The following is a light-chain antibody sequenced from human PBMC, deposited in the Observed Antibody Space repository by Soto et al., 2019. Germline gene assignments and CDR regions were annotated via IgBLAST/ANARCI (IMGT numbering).Light chain of an antibody. J-gene: IGKJ1*01. CDR3: QQYNSYPWT. Sequence: DIQMTQSPSTLSASVGDRVTITCRASQSISSWLAWYQQKPGKAPKLLIYKASSLESGVPSRFSGSGSGTKFTLTISSLLPDDFATYYCQQYNSYPWTFGQGTKVDIK. CDR1: QSISSW. CDR2: KAS. V-gene: IGKV1-5*03.